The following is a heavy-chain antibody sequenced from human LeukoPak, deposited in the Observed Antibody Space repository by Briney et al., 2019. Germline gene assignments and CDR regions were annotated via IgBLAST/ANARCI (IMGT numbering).Heavy chain of an antibody. CDR3: ARNRYAYNFGY. CDR1: GYTFTDYY. CDR2: INPNSGGT. V-gene: IGHV1-2*02. D-gene: IGHD5-24*01. J-gene: IGHJ4*02. Sequence: GASVKVSCKASGYTFTDYYFHWVRQAPGQGLEWMGWINPNSGGTNYAQKFQGRVTMTRDTSISTAYMELSSLTSDDTAVYYCARNRYAYNFGYWAQGTLVTVSS.